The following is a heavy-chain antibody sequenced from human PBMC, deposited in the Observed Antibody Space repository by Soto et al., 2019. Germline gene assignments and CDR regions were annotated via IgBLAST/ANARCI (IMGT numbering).Heavy chain of an antibody. J-gene: IGHJ4*02. V-gene: IGHV3-33*06. CDR2: IWYDGSNK. CDR3: AKTDCNGGSCYFDY. CDR1: GFAFSTYG. D-gene: IGHD2-15*01. Sequence: GGSLRLSCAASGFAFSTYGMHWVRQAPGKGLEWVAVIWYDGSNKYYADSVKGRFTISRDNSKNTLYLQMTSLRAEDTAVYYCAKTDCNGGSCYFDYWGQGTLVIVSS.